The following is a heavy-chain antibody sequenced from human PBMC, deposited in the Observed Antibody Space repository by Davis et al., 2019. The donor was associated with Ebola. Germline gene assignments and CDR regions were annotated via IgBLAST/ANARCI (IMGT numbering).Heavy chain of an antibody. J-gene: IGHJ4*02. D-gene: IGHD3-22*01. CDR3: ARDRRYYYDSSGYYTVHYFDY. Sequence: SETLSLTCTVSGGSISSSSYYWGWIRQPPGKGLEWIGSIYYSGSTNYNPSLKSRVTISVDTSKNQFSLKLSSVTAADTAVYYCARDRRYYYDSSGYYTVHYFDYWGQGTLVTVSS. CDR2: IYYSGST. CDR1: GGSISSSSYY. V-gene: IGHV4-39*07.